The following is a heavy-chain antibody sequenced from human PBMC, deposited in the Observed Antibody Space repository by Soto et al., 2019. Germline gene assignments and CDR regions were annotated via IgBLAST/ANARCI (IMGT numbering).Heavy chain of an antibody. CDR1: GFTFSSYG. CDR3: AKDNYGSGTLSLGH. Sequence: GGSLRLSCAASGFTFSSYGMHWVRQAPGKGLEWVAVISYDGSNKYYADSVKGRFTISRDNSKNTLYLQMNSLRAEDTAVYYCAKDNYGSGTLSLGHWGQGTLVTVSS. CDR2: ISYDGSNK. D-gene: IGHD3-10*01. V-gene: IGHV3-30*18. J-gene: IGHJ4*02.